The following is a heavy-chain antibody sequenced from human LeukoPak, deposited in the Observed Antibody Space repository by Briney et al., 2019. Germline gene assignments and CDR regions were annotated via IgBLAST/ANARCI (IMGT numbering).Heavy chain of an antibody. CDR2: IYYSGST. Sequence: SSETLSLTCTVSGGSISSSSYYWGWIRQPPGKGLEWIGSIYYSGSTYYNPSLKSRVTISVDTSKNQFSLKLSSVTAADTAVYYCARHPGYYDTSGYFIDYWGQGTLVTVSS. CDR1: GGSISSSSYY. CDR3: ARHPGYYDTSGYFIDY. V-gene: IGHV4-39*01. J-gene: IGHJ4*02. D-gene: IGHD3-22*01.